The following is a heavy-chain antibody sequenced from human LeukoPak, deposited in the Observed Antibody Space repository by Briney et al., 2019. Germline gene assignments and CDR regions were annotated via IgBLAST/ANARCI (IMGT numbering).Heavy chain of an antibody. CDR2: IYYSGST. CDR1: GDSTSSDRYY. J-gene: IGHJ5*02. V-gene: IGHV4-39*01. D-gene: IGHD3-10*01. Sequence: SETLSLTCAISGDSTSSDRYYGGWVRQPPGKGLEWIGNIYYSGSTYYNPSLKSRVTMSVDTSKNQFSLKLNSVTAADTAVYYCARHYGPWGQGTLVTVSS. CDR3: ARHYGP.